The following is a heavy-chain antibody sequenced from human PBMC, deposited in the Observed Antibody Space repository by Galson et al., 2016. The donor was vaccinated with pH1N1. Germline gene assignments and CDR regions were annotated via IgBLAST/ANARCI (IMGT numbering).Heavy chain of an antibody. CDR1: GFSLSTSGMC. J-gene: IGHJ4*02. Sequence: PALVKPTQTLTLTCTFSGFSLSTSGMCVSWIRQPPGKALEWLALIDWDDDKYYSTSLKTRLTISKDTAKNQVVLTMTNMDPVDTATYYCARSQYGDFVRGVTDYWGQGSLVTVSS. D-gene: IGHD4-17*01. CDR2: IDWDDDK. V-gene: IGHV2-70*01. CDR3: ARSQYGDFVRGVTDY.